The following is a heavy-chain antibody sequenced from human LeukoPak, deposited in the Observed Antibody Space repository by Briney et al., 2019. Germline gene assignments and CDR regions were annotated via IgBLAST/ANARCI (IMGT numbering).Heavy chain of an antibody. D-gene: IGHD6-13*01. CDR2: ISATGGTT. Sequence: GGSLRLSCAASGFSFSTCAMSWVRQAPGKGLEWVSLISATGGTTYYADSVKGRFTISRDNSKNSLSLQMNSLRAEDTALYYCAKGPGAAVGKRYIQHWGQGTLVTVSS. CDR3: AKGPGAAVGKRYIQH. V-gene: IGHV3-23*01. CDR1: GFSFSTCA. J-gene: IGHJ1*01.